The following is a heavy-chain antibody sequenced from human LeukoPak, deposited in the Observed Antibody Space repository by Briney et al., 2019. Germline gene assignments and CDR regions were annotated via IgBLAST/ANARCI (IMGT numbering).Heavy chain of an antibody. CDR2: IYYSGST. J-gene: IGHJ5*02. CDR1: GGSISSYY. Sequence: SETLSLTCTVSGGSISSYYWSWIRQPPGKGLEWIGYIYYSGSTNYNPSLKSRVTISVDTSKNQFSLKLTSVTAADTAVYYCVRADAIFGVVIRAKRFDPWGQGTLVTVSS. V-gene: IGHV4-59*12. CDR3: VRADAIFGVVIRAKRFDP. D-gene: IGHD3-3*01.